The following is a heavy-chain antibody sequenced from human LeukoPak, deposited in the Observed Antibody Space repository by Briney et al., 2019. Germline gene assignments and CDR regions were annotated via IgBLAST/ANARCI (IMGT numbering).Heavy chain of an antibody. CDR1: GFTFSSYV. J-gene: IGHJ4*02. Sequence: GSLRLSCAASGFTFSSYVMHWVRQAPGKGLEWVAIISYDGSNEYYADSVKGRFTISRDNSKNTLYLQMNSLRAEDTAVYYCARVSVGEPYCGGDCYLAHFDYWGQGTLVTVSS. V-gene: IGHV3-30*04. D-gene: IGHD2-21*02. CDR2: ISYDGSNE. CDR3: ARVSVGEPYCGGDCYLAHFDY.